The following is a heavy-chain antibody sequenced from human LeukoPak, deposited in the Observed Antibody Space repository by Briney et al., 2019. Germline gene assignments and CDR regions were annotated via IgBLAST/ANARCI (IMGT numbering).Heavy chain of an antibody. Sequence: SETLSLTCTVSGGSTSSYYWSWVRQPAGKGLEWIGRIYASGSTNYNPSLKSRVTMSVDTSKNQFSLKLTSVTAADTAVYYCARSTPTYYYYMDVWGRGTTVTVSS. CDR1: GGSTSSYY. D-gene: IGHD2-2*01. CDR3: ARSTPTYYYYMDV. CDR2: IYASGST. J-gene: IGHJ6*03. V-gene: IGHV4-4*07.